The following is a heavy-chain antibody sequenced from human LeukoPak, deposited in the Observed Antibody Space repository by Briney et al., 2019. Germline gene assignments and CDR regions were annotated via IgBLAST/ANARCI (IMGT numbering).Heavy chain of an antibody. CDR3: ARSYSSSSVLSYYYPYMDV. CDR1: GGSTSSYSYL. D-gene: IGHD6-13*01. J-gene: IGHJ6*03. Sequence: TLTLTCRVSGGSTSSYSYLWSRLPQPAGKELDSLGRTYTSGRTNYNPLLERRVTILEDPSKKQFFPKESSVNAADTAAYYCARSYSSSSVLSYYYPYMDVWGKGTTVTVSS. CDR2: TYTSGRT. V-gene: IGHV4-61*02.